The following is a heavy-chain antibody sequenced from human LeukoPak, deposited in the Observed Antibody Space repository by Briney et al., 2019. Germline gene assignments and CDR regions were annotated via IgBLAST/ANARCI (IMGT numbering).Heavy chain of an antibody. J-gene: IGHJ5*02. D-gene: IGHD3-3*01. V-gene: IGHV1-69*13. CDR3: ASCFGRGYNCFDP. CDR1: GGTFSSYA. CDR2: IIPIFGTA. Sequence: ASVKVSCKASGGTFSSYAISWVRQAPGQGLEWMGGIIPIFGTANYAQKFQGRVTITADESTSTAYMELSSLRSEDTAVYYCASCFGRGYNCFDPWAKGPWATVS.